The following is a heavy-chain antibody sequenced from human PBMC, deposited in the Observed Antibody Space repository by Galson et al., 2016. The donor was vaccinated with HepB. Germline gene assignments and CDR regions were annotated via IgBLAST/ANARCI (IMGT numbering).Heavy chain of an antibody. CDR1: GDSISSGNYF. D-gene: IGHD6-19*01. V-gene: IGHV4-61*02. J-gene: IGHJ5*02. CDR3: ARDRYHSGAWFDP. Sequence: TLSLTCTVSGDSISSGNYFWTWIRQPAGKELGWLGRLHVRERADYNPSLKSRLDISFDTSKNQFSLKLNSVTAADTAVYYCARDRYHSGAWFDPWGQGTLVTVSS. CDR2: LHVRERA.